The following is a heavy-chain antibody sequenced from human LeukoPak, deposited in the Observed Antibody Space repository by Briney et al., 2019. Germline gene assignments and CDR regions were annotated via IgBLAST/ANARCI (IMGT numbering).Heavy chain of an antibody. CDR2: IYYSGST. J-gene: IGHJ4*02. Sequence: SETLSLTCTVSGGSISSSSYYWGWIRQPPGKGLEWIGSIYYSGSTYYNPSLKSRVTISVDTSKNQFSLKLSSVTAADTAVYYCARTAGIQLWLRLDYWGQGTLVTVSS. CDR1: GGSISSSSYY. CDR3: ARTAGIQLWLRLDY. D-gene: IGHD5-18*01. V-gene: IGHV4-39*07.